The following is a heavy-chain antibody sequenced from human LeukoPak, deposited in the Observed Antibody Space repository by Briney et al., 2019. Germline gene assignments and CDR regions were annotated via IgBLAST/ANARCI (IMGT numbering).Heavy chain of an antibody. CDR3: ARHSRYYDSSDY. CDR2: IYHSGST. D-gene: IGHD3-22*01. CDR1: DYSINSGYY. V-gene: IGHV4-38-2*02. Sequence: KPSETLSLTCTVSDYSINSGYYWDWIRQPPGKGLEWIGSIYHSGSTYYNPSLKSRVTMSVDTSKNQFSLKLSSVTAADTAVYYCARHSRYYDSSDYWGQGTLVTVSS. J-gene: IGHJ4*02.